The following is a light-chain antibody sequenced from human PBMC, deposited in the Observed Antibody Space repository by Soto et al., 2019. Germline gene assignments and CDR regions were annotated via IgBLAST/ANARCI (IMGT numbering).Light chain of an antibody. CDR1: SSDVGSYNL. V-gene: IGLV2-23*03. CDR3: CSYAGTNTVHVV. CDR2: EGS. Sequence: QSALTQPASVSGSPGQSITISCTGTSSDVGSYNLVSWYQQHPGKAPKLMIYEGSKRSSGVSNRFSGSKSGNTASLTISGLQAEDEADYYCCSYAGTNTVHVVFGGGTKLTVL. J-gene: IGLJ2*01.